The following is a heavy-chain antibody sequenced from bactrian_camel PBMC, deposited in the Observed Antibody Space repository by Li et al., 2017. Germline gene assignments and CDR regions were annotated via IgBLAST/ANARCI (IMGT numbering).Heavy chain of an antibody. Sequence: VQLVESGGGLVQPGGSLRLSCAASGFTFSDYGLSWVRQAPGKGLDWVSTITSDSATKYYADSVKGRFTISRDNAKNTLTLQLNSLETEDTAMYYCAKAPWSTVVPPALGYWGQGTQVTVS. J-gene: IGHJ6*01. CDR2: ITSDSATK. CDR1: GFTFSDYG. V-gene: IGHV3S40*01. CDR3: AKAPWSTVVPPALGY. D-gene: IGHD6*01.